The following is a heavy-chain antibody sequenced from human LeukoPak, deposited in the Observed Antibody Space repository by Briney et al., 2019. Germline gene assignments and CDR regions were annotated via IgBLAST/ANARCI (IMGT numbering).Heavy chain of an antibody. D-gene: IGHD1-26*01. V-gene: IGHV3-21*01. J-gene: IGHJ3*02. Sequence: GGSLRLSCVASGFTFSSYSMNWVRQAPGKGLEWVSYISSSSSSIYNADSVKGRVTISRDNAKNSLYLQMNSLRAEDMAVYYCARESIVGATGAFDIWGQGTMVTVSS. CDR1: GFTFSSYS. CDR2: ISSSSSSI. CDR3: ARESIVGATGAFDI.